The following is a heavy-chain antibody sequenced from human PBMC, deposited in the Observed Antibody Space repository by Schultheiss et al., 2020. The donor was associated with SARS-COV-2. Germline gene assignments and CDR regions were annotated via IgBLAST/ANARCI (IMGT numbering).Heavy chain of an antibody. CDR2: TYYRSKWYN. V-gene: IGHV6-1*01. CDR3: ARGGQQLAHYYYYGMDV. J-gene: IGHJ6*02. CDR1: GDSVSSNSAA. D-gene: IGHD6-13*01. Sequence: SETLSLTCAISGDSVSSNSAAWNWIRQSPSRGLEWLGRTYYRSKWYNDYAVSVKSRITIYPDTSKNQFSLQLNSVTPEDTAVYYCARGGQQLAHYYYYGMDVWGQGTTVTVSS.